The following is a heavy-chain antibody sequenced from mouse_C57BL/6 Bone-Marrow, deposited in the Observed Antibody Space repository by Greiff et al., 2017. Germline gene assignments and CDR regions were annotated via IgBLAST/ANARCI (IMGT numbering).Heavy chain of an antibody. CDR2: IYPGGGYT. CDR3: GGRLVRYWYYDV. J-gene: IGHJ1*03. CDR1: GYTFTNYW. Sequence: VQLQQSGAELVRPGTSVKMSCKASGYTFTNYWIGWAKQKPGQGLEWIGDIYPGGGYTNYNEKFKGKATLTADKSCSTAYMQISSLTSEDSANYCGGGRLVRYWYYDVWGTGTTVTVSS. V-gene: IGHV1-63*01.